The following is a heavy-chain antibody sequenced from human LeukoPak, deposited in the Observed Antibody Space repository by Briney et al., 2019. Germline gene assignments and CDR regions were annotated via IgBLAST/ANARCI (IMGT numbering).Heavy chain of an antibody. D-gene: IGHD3-9*01. CDR1: GLTVSSNH. Sequence: GSLRLSCAASGLTVSSNHMSWVRQAPGKGLEWISVIYGGADTYYADSVKGRFTISRDNSKNTLYLHLNSLRAEDTAVYYCARGDFRGGYYDILTGYYPNHGMDVWGQGTTVTVSS. V-gene: IGHV3-53*01. CDR3: ARGDFRGGYYDILTGYYPNHGMDV. J-gene: IGHJ6*02. CDR2: IYGGADT.